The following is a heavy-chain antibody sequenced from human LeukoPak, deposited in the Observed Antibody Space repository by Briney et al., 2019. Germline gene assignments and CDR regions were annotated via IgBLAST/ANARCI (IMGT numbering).Heavy chain of an antibody. J-gene: IGHJ4*02. D-gene: IGHD6-13*01. CDR1: GYTFTSHP. CDR3: ARDPYSSTWYLYSPFDY. Sequence: ASVKVSCKASGYTFTSHPIYWVRQAPGQRLEWMGWINADNGNTKYSQKFQGRVTITRDTSASTAYMELSSLRSEDTAVYFCARDPYSSTWYLYSPFDYWGQGTLVTVSS. CDR2: INADNGNT. V-gene: IGHV1-3*01.